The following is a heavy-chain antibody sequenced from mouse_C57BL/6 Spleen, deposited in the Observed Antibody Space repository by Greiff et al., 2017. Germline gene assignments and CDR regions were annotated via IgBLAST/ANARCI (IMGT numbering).Heavy chain of an antibody. CDR2: IYPRDGST. Sequence: QVQLQQSGPELVKPGASVKLSCKASGYTFTSYDINWVKQRPGQGLEWIGWIYPRDGSTKYNEKFKGKATLTVDTSSSTAYMELHSLTSADAAVYVCAREEEYGGGYWGVWGTGTTVTVSS. J-gene: IGHJ1*03. CDR1: GYTFTSYD. D-gene: IGHD5-1*01. V-gene: IGHV1-85*01. CDR3: AREEEYGGGYWGV.